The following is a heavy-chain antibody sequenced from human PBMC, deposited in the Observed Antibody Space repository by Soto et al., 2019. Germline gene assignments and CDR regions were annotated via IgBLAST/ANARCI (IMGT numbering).Heavy chain of an antibody. CDR2: IIPKFGST. CDR3: ARGRSSSSFAVFFQF. D-gene: IGHD6-13*01. CDR1: GDTFTSYS. J-gene: IGHJ1*01. V-gene: IGHV1-69*01. Sequence: QGPLVQSGAEVKKPGSSVKVSCKSSGDTFTSYSIAWMRQAPGQGLEWMGGIIPKFGSTKYARKFQDRVTITADESTSTAYMELSGLRSEDTAVYFCARGRSSSSFAVFFQFWGQGTRVTVSS.